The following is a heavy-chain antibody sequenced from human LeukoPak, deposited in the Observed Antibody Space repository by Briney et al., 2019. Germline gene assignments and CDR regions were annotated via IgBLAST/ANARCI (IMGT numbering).Heavy chain of an antibody. D-gene: IGHD1-26*01. J-gene: IGHJ4*02. CDR3: ARGGLELPDY. Sequence: PSETLSLTCTVSGGSVSSGSYFWSWIRQPPGRGLEYIGYFYYRGTLKYDPPLQSRVTITVDTSKNQYSLDQTSVTAADTAVYYCARGGLELPDYWEQGAQVTVSS. CDR1: GGSVSSGSYF. V-gene: IGHV4-61*01. CDR2: FYYRGTL.